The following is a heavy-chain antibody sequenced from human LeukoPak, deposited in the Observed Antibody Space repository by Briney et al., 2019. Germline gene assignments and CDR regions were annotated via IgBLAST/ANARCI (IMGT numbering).Heavy chain of an antibody. CDR1: GFTLSSHR. CDR3: ARDTNGLAY. J-gene: IGHJ4*02. D-gene: IGHD2-8*01. V-gene: IGHV3-74*01. Sequence: GGSLRLSCAASGFTLSSHRMHSVRHARGKGLVWVSCVSSDGRTTNYADSVKGRFTISRDNAKSTLYLQMSSLRAEDRAVYYCARDTNGLAYWGLVARVSV. CDR2: VSSDGRTT.